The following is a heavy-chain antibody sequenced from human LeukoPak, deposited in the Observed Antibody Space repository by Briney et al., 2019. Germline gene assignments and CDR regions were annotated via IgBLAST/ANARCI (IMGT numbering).Heavy chain of an antibody. J-gene: IGHJ3*02. V-gene: IGHV3-7*01. CDR2: IKQDGSEK. CDR3: ARMDGGILLFSDAFDI. D-gene: IGHD2-21*02. Sequence: SGGSLRLSCAVSGFTFSSYWMSWVRQAPGKGLEWVANIKQDGSEKYYVDSVKGRFTISRDNAKNSLYLQMNSLRAEDTAVYYCARMDGGILLFSDAFDIWGQGTMVTVSS. CDR1: GFTFSSYW.